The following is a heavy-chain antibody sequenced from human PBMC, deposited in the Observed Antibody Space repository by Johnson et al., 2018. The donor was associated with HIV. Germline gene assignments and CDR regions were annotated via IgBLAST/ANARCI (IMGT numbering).Heavy chain of an antibody. D-gene: IGHD6-6*01. CDR1: SYW. V-gene: IGHV3-7*05. Sequence: SYWMSWVRQAPGKGLEWVANIKQDGSEKYYVDSVKGRFTISRDNAKNSLYLQMNSLRAEDTAVYYCARDPEIAARADAFDIRGQGTMVTVSS. CDR3: ARDPEIAARADAFDI. J-gene: IGHJ3*02. CDR2: IKQDGSEK.